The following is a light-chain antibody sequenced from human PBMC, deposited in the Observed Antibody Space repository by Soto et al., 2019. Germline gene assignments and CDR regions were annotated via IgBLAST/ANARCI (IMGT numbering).Light chain of an antibody. V-gene: IGKV3-15*01. CDR1: QSVSNN. CDR3: QQYDKWPWT. CDR2: GAS. Sequence: EIVMTQSPSSLSVSHGERGTHSCGASQSVSNNLAWYQQNPGQAPRLLIYGASTRATGIPARFSGSGSGTEFTLTISSLQSEDFAVYYCQQYDKWPWTFGQGTKVDIK. J-gene: IGKJ1*01.